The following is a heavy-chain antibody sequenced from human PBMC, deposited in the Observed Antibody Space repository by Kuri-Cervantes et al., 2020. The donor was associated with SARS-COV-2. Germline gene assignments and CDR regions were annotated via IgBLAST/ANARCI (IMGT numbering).Heavy chain of an antibody. CDR2: ISYDGSNK. CDR1: GFTCSSYG. V-gene: IGHV3-30*18. J-gene: IGHJ6*02. Sequence: GGSLRLSCAASGFTCSSYGMHWVRQAPGKGLEWVAVISYDGSNKYYADSVKGRFTISRDNSKNTLYLQMNSLRAEDTAVYYCAKDLGVPAAIEMFYYYYGMDVWGQGTTVTVSS. D-gene: IGHD2-2*01. CDR3: AKDLGVPAAIEMFYYYYGMDV.